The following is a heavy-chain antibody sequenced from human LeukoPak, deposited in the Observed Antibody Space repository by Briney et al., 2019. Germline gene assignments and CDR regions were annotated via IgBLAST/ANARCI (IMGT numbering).Heavy chain of an antibody. Sequence: GGSLRLSCAASGFTFSNYEMNWVRQAPGKGLEWVSYISGSGTIYYADSVKGRFTVSRDNAKNSLYLQMNSLRAEDTAVYYCARDSSDSSGWYEGWFDPWGQGTLVTVSS. CDR2: ISGSGTI. J-gene: IGHJ5*02. CDR3: ARDSSDSSGWYEGWFDP. CDR1: GFTFSNYE. D-gene: IGHD6-19*01. V-gene: IGHV3-48*03.